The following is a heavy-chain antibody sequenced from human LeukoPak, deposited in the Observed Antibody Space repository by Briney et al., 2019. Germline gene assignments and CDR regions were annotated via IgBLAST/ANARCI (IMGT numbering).Heavy chain of an antibody. D-gene: IGHD4-17*01. V-gene: IGHV4-34*01. J-gene: IGHJ4*02. CDR3: ARGRGFYGY. CDR2: IIPSGST. Sequence: SETLSLTCAFYGGSLSDYYWSWIRQPPGKGLEWIGEIIPSGSTNYNPSLKSRVTISVDKSKSQISLKLRAVPAADTAVYYCARGRGFYGYWGQGTLVSVSS. CDR1: GGSLSDYY.